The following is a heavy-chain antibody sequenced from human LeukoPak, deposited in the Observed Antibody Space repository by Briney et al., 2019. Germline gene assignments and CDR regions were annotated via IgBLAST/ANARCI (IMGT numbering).Heavy chain of an antibody. J-gene: IGHJ4*02. D-gene: IGHD3-9*01. Sequence: GGSLRLSCAASGFTISSYAMSWVRQAPGKGLEWVSAISGSGGSTYYADSVKGRFTISRDNSKNTLYLQMNSLRAEDTAVYYCAKGGVYDILTGYYYYFDYWGQGTLVTVSS. CDR1: GFTISSYA. CDR3: AKGGVYDILTGYYYYFDY. V-gene: IGHV3-23*01. CDR2: ISGSGGST.